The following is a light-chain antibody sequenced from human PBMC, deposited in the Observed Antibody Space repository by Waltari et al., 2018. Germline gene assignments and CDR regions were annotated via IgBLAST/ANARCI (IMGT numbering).Light chain of an antibody. CDR1: SSDVGNSNV. CDR3: CSYSRSGTFL. J-gene: IGLJ1*01. V-gene: IGLV2-23*01. CDR2: EDT. Sequence: QSVLTQPASVSGSPGQSITISCTGTSSDVGNSNVVSWYLQDPGKVPKLLIYEDTMRPSGVSNRFSGSKSVNTAFLTAAGLRTEDEGDYYCCSYSRSGTFLFGTGTRVTVL.